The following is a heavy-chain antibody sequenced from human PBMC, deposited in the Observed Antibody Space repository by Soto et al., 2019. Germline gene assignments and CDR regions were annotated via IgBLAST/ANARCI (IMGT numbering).Heavy chain of an antibody. Sequence: QVQLVQAGTAVKKPGASLKVSCKASGYTFTSYGISWVRQAPGQGLEWMGWISAYNGNTNYAQKLQGRVTVTTDTSTSTAYMELRSLRSDGTAVYYWARRGLRGLLPFDYWGKGTLVTVSS. J-gene: IGHJ4*02. D-gene: IGHD2-15*01. V-gene: IGHV1-18*04. CDR1: GYTFTSYG. CDR3: ARRGLRGLLPFDY. CDR2: ISAYNGNT.